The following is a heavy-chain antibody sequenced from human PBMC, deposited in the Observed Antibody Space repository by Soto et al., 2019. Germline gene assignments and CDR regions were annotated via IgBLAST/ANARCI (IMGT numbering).Heavy chain of an antibody. CDR3: ATAGSRGYENNLLGY. J-gene: IGHJ4*02. Sequence: ASVKVSCKVSGYTLTELSMHWVRQAPGKGLEWMGGFDPEDGETIYAQKFQGRVTMTEDTSTDTAYMELSSLRSEDTAVYYCATAGSRGYENNLLGYWGQGTLVTVSS. CDR2: FDPEDGET. CDR1: GYTLTELS. V-gene: IGHV1-24*01. D-gene: IGHD5-12*01.